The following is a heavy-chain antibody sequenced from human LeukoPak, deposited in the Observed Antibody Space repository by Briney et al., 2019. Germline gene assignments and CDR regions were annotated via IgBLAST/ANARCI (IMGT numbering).Heavy chain of an antibody. D-gene: IGHD3-22*01. CDR3: ARAEASSFYYESSALFLGH. CDR2: IYYSGNT. J-gene: IGHJ1*01. Sequence: SETLSLTCTVSGGSIRSYFWSWIRQPPGKGLEWIGYIYYSGNTNYNPSLKSRVTISVDTSKNQFSLKLSSVTAADTAVYYCARAEASSFYYESSALFLGHWGQGTLLTVSS. V-gene: IGHV4-59*01. CDR1: GGSIRSYF.